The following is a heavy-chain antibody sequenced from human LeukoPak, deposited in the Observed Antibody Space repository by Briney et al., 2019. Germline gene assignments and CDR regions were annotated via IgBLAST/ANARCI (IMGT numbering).Heavy chain of an antibody. Sequence: GGSLRLSCGASGFTFSDSFMSWIPQPPGKGLEWLSYISTSGSVTDYADSVKGRFTISRDNAKKLVYLELKSLRAEDTALYYCVREDSRGAFDIWGQGTMVIVSS. V-gene: IGHV3-11*04. CDR3: VREDSRGAFDI. J-gene: IGHJ3*02. CDR1: GFTFSDSF. CDR2: ISTSGSVT. D-gene: IGHD2-15*01.